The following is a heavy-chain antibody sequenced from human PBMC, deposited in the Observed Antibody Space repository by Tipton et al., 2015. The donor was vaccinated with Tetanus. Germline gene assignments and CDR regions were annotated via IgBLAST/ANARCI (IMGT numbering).Heavy chain of an antibody. CDR2: IHPSGST. J-gene: IGHJ4*02. Sequence: LRLSCTIYGGSFSGYYWSWIRQPPGRGLEWIGEIHPSGSTNYNSSLKSRVTLSQDTSKSQFSLKVNSVTAADTAVYYCARIGWLQQNKPAFDIWGQGSLVTVSS. V-gene: IGHV4-34*01. D-gene: IGHD6-19*01. CDR1: GGSFSGYY. CDR3: ARIGWLQQNKPAFDI.